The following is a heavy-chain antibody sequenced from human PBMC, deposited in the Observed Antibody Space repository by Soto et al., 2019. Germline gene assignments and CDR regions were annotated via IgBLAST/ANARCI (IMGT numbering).Heavy chain of an antibody. Sequence: KPSETLALTCAGSGGAITRSKWWSWVRQPPGKGPEGTGEIYQSGSTNYNPSLESRVRMSVDKSRNQFSLKLTSVSAADTAVYYCARASATIAAAAIFDYWGQGTLVTVSS. V-gene: IGHV4-4*02. J-gene: IGHJ4*02. D-gene: IGHD6-13*01. CDR1: GGAITRSKW. CDR3: ARASATIAAAAIFDY. CDR2: IYQSGST.